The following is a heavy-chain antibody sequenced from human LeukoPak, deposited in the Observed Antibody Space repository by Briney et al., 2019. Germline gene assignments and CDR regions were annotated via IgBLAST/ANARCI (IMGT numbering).Heavy chain of an antibody. Sequence: PMASVKVSCKASGSTFSSYAISWVRQAPGQGLEWMGRIIPIFGTANYAQKFQGRVTITTDESTSTAYMELSSLRSEDTAVYYCARVRYCSGGSCYGLFAFDIWGQGTMVTVSS. V-gene: IGHV1-69*05. CDR1: GSTFSSYA. CDR2: IIPIFGTA. D-gene: IGHD2-15*01. J-gene: IGHJ3*02. CDR3: ARVRYCSGGSCYGLFAFDI.